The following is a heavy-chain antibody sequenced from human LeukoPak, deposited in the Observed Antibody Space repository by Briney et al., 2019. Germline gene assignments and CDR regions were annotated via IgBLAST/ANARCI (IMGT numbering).Heavy chain of an antibody. CDR3: TRDRYAGRLESDY. Sequence: PGGSLRLSCAASGFTFSNFWMHWVRQAPEMGLVWVSRINTDGSRTNSVKGRFTISRDNAKNTLYLQMNSLRAEDTAVYYCTRDRYAGRLESDYWGQGTLVTVSS. CDR2: INTDGSRT. CDR1: GFTFSNFW. D-gene: IGHD1-26*01. V-gene: IGHV3-74*01. J-gene: IGHJ4*02.